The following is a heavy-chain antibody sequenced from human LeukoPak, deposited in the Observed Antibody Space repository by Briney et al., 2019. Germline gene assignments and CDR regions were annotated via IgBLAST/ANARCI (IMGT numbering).Heavy chain of an antibody. V-gene: IGHV3-9*01. CDR2: ISWNSGSI. Sequence: PGGSLRLSCAASGFTFGGYAMHWVRQVPGKGLEWVSGISWNSGSIGYADSVKGRFTISRDNAKNSLYLQMNSLRAEDTALYYCAKVTSGTYGEIDYWGQGTLVTVSS. CDR1: GFTFGGYA. D-gene: IGHD3-10*01. J-gene: IGHJ4*02. CDR3: AKVTSGTYGEIDY.